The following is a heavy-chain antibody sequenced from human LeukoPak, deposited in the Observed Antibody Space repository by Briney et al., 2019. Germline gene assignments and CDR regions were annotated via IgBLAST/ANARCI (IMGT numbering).Heavy chain of an antibody. J-gene: IGHJ4*02. CDR2: IYYSGST. V-gene: IGHV4-59*01. CDR3: ARVRVDYFDY. D-gene: IGHD3-3*01. Sequence: PSETLSLTCTVSGGSISSYYWSWIRQPPGKGLEWVGYIYYSGSTNYNPSLKSRVTISVDTSKNQFSLKLSSVTAADTAVYYCARVRVDYFDYWGQGTLVTVSS. CDR1: GGSISSYY.